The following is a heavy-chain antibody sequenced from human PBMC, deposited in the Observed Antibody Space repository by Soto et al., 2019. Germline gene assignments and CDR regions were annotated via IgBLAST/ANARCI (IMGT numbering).Heavy chain of an antibody. CDR2: ISAYNGNT. CDR1: GYTFTSYG. J-gene: IGHJ4*02. V-gene: IGHV1-18*01. CDR3: ARRRGVVITTKYYFDY. Sequence: ASVKVSCKASGYTFTSYGISWARQAPGQGLEWMGWISAYNGNTNYAQKLQGRVTMTTDTSTSTAYMELRSLRSDDTAVYYCARRRGVVITTKYYFDYWGQGTLVTVSS. D-gene: IGHD3-22*01.